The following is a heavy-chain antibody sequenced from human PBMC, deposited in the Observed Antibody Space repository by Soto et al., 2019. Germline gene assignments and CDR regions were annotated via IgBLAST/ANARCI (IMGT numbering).Heavy chain of an antibody. CDR1: GGTFSSYA. V-gene: IGHV1-69*06. Sequence: QVQLVQSGAEVKKPGSSVKVSCKASGGTFSSYAISWVRQAPGQGLEWMGGIIPIFGTANYAQKFQGRVTITTDKSTSTAYMELSSLRSEDTAVYYCARDQCSSTSCYPYYYYYGMDVWGQGTTVTVSS. CDR3: ARDQCSSTSCYPYYYYYGMDV. CDR2: IIPIFGTA. J-gene: IGHJ6*02. D-gene: IGHD2-2*01.